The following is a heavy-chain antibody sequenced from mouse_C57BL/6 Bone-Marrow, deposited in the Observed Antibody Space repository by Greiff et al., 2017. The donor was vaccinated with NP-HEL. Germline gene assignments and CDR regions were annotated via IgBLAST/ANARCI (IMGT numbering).Heavy chain of an antibody. V-gene: IGHV5-15*04. D-gene: IGHD2-1*01. Sequence: EVKLVESGGGLVQPGGSLKLSCAASGFTFSDYGMAWVRQAPREGPEWVAFISNLAYSIYYADTVTGRFTISRENAKNTLYLEMSSLRSEDTAMYYCARQDYGNPFAYWGQGTLVTVSA. J-gene: IGHJ3*01. CDR1: GFTFSDYG. CDR3: ARQDYGNPFAY. CDR2: ISNLAYSI.